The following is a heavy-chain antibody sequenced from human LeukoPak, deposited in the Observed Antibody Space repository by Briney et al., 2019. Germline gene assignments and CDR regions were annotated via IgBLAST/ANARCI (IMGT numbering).Heavy chain of an antibody. V-gene: IGHV3-23*01. J-gene: IGHJ4*02. CDR1: GFIFNNYG. CDR3: AKGSSGYFFPL. CDR2: ISNDGGGT. Sequence: GGSLRLSCAASGFIFNNYGLVWVRQAPGKGLEWVSAISNDGGGTTYADFVKGRVIVSRDNSKNTLFLQMNSLRAEHTALYYCAKGSSGYFFPLWGQGTLVTVSS. D-gene: IGHD3-22*01.